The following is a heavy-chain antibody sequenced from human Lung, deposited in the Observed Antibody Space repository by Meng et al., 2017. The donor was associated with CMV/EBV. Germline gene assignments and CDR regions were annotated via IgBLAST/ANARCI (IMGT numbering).Heavy chain of an antibody. CDR1: GYTFTGYY. CDR3: VRANLGSADY. V-gene: IGHV1-2*06. CDR2: ITPSSGAT. J-gene: IGHJ4*02. Sequence: QGQLVQAGAEVKKPGVSVKVSCKASGYTFTGYYMHWLRQAPGQGLEWVGRITPSSGATTYAQKFQGRVTMTRDTSISTAYMELSSLRSDDAAIYYCVRANLGSADYWGQGTLVTVSS. D-gene: IGHD7-27*01.